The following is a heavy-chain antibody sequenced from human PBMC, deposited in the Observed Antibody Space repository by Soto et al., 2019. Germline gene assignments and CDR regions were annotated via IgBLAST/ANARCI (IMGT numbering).Heavy chain of an antibody. CDR1: GGSISSSSYY. Sequence: QLQLQESGPGLVKPSETLSLTCTVSGGSISSSSYYWGWIRQPPGKGREWIGSIYYSGSTYYNPSLKSRVTLSVDTSKNQFSLKLSSVTAADTAVYYCARHVDSSGYPGSGTDYWGQGTLVTVSS. J-gene: IGHJ4*02. CDR3: ARHVDSSGYPGSGTDY. D-gene: IGHD3-22*01. V-gene: IGHV4-39*01. CDR2: IYYSGST.